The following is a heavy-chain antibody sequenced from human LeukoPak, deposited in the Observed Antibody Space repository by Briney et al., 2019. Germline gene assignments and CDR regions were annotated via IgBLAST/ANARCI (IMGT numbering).Heavy chain of an antibody. CDR1: GFTVNNNF. CDR3: ARGSSVAGFDY. J-gene: IGHJ4*02. D-gene: IGHD6-19*01. V-gene: IGHV3-53*01. Sequence: GGSLRLSCAASGFTVNNNFMSWVRKAPGKGLEWVSYIYIGGDTYYADSVKGRFTISRDNSRNTLYLQMNSLRVEDTAMYYCARGSSVAGFDYWGQGILVTVS. CDR2: IYIGGDT.